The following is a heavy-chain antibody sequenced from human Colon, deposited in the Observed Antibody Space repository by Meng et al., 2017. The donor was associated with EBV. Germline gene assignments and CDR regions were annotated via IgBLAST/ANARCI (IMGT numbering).Heavy chain of an antibody. J-gene: IGHJ4*02. CDR3: ARQATGYCSGGSCYSGSIFDY. CDR1: GGSISRGDYY. D-gene: IGHD2-15*01. Sequence: VALEGSGPGPVKPSQTLSLTCTGSGGSISRGDYYWSWIRQPPGKGLEWIGYIYYSGSTHYNPSLKSRVTISVDTSKNQFSLKVSSVTAADTAVYYCARQATGYCSGGSCYSGSIFDYWGQGTLVTVSS. CDR2: IYYSGST. V-gene: IGHV4-30-4*01.